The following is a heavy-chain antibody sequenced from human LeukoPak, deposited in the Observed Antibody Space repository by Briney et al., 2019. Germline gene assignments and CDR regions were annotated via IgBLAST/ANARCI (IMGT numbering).Heavy chain of an antibody. Sequence: GGSLRLSCAASGFTFSSYAMSWVRQAPGKWLEWVSGITGSGGSTYYADSVKGRFTISRDHSKNTLYLQMNSLRAEDTAVYYCAKVGPGRYCSSTRCLDYWGQGTLVTVSS. V-gene: IGHV3-23*01. CDR2: ITGSGGST. CDR1: GFTFSSYA. J-gene: IGHJ4*02. D-gene: IGHD2-2*01. CDR3: AKVGPGRYCSSTRCLDY.